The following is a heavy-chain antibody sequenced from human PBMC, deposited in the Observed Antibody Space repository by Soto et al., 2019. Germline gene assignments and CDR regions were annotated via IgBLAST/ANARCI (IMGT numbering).Heavy chain of an antibody. V-gene: IGHV1-18*01. CDR3: ARYQVGLVSNAFDI. D-gene: IGHD1-26*01. J-gene: IGHJ3*02. CDR1: VYTFTSYG. CDR2: ISAYNGNT. Sequence: QVQLVQSGAEVKKPGASVKVSCKASVYTFTSYGISWVRHAPLQGLECMGWISAYNGNTNYAQKLQGRVTMTTDISTSTDYMELRSLRSDDTAVYYCARYQVGLVSNAFDIWGQGTMVTVSS.